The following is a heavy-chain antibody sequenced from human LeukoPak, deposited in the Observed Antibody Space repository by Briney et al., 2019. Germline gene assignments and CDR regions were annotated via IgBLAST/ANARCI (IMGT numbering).Heavy chain of an antibody. CDR2: IYYSGST. CDR3: ARQHYYDSSGYYYVPPPFDY. Sequence: SETLSLTCTVSGGSISSYYWSWIRQPPGKGLEWIGYIYYSGSTNYNPSLKSRVTISVDTSKNQFSLKLSSVTAADTAVYHCARQHYYDSSGYYYVPPPFDYWGQGTLVTVSS. V-gene: IGHV4-59*08. D-gene: IGHD3-22*01. CDR1: GGSISSYY. J-gene: IGHJ4*02.